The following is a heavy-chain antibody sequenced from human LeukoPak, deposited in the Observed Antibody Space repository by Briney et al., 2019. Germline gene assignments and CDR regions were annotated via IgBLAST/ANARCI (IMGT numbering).Heavy chain of an antibody. CDR1: GFTFSSYE. J-gene: IGHJ4*02. V-gene: IGHV3-48*03. D-gene: IGHD5-18*01. Sequence: GGSLRLSCAASGFTFSSYEMHWGRQAPGKGLEWISYISSSGSTMYYADSVKGRFTISRDNGKNSLYLQMNSLRAEDAAVYYCARVHYNTAMVDIDYWGQGTLVTVSS. CDR2: ISSSGSTM. CDR3: ARVHYNTAMVDIDY.